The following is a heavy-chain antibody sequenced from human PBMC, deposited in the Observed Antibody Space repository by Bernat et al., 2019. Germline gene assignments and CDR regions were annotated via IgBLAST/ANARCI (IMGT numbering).Heavy chain of an antibody. J-gene: IGHJ4*02. CDR1: GGSISSGRYN. D-gene: IGHD3-10*01. V-gene: IGHV4-39*01. Sequence: QLQLQESGPGLVKPSETLSLTCIVSGGSISSGRYNWGWIRQPPGKGLEWIASIYYSGTTYYNPSLKSRVTIHVDTFKNRFSLKLSSVTAADTAVYYCARQDGSGSFSENFFDSWGQGTLVTVSA. CDR3: ARQDGSGSFSENFFDS. CDR2: IYYSGTT.